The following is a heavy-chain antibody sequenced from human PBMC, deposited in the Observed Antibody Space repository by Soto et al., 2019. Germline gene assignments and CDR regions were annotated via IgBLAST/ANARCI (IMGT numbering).Heavy chain of an antibody. CDR1: GGSISSSSYY. Sequence: SETLSLTCTVSGGSISSSSYYWGWIRQPPGKGLEWIGYIYYSGSTNYNPSLKSRVTISVDTSKNQFSLKLSSVTAADTAVYYCARDPAYYDILTGSYGHAFDIWGQGTMVTVSS. D-gene: IGHD3-9*01. CDR2: IYYSGST. CDR3: ARDPAYYDILTGSYGHAFDI. J-gene: IGHJ3*02. V-gene: IGHV4-61*01.